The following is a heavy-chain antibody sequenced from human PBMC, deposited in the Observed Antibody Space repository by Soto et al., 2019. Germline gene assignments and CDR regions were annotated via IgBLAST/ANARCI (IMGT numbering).Heavy chain of an antibody. J-gene: IGHJ4*02. CDR1: GFTCSSYA. D-gene: IGHD4-17*01. Sequence: GGSLRLSCAASGFTCSSYAMHWVRQAPGKGLEWVSAISGSGIITYYTDSVKGRFTISRDNSGNTLFLHMNSLRADDTAVYYCAKDPNGDYVGAFDSWGQGTLVTVSS. CDR2: ISGSGIIT. CDR3: AKDPNGDYVGAFDS. V-gene: IGHV3-23*01.